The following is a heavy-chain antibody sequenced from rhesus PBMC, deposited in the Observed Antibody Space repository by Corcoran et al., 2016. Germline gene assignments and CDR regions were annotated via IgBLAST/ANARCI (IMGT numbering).Heavy chain of an antibody. Sequence: QVQLQQWGEGLVKPSETLSLTCAVYGGSISGYYYWSWIRQPPGKGLEWIWYIYGDTASTNYNPSLKPRVTILKDTSKNQFYLKLSSVTAADTAVYYCARVNIAAALNFDYWGQGVQVTVSS. CDR1: GGSISGYYY. J-gene: IGHJ4*01. D-gene: IGHD6-43*01. CDR2: IYGDTAST. CDR3: ARVNIAAALNFDY. V-gene: IGHV4-73*01.